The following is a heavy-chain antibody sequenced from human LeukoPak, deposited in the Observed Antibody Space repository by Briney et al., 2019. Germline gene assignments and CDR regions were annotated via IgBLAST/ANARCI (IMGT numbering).Heavy chain of an antibody. CDR3: ARLDRADYSTSPVPYYNYYMNA. J-gene: IGHJ6*03. CDR1: GFTFSIYS. CDR2: ISSTSSYI. Sequence: NPGGSLRLSCIASGFTFSIYSVTWVRQAPGKGREWVASISSTSSYIYYADSVRGRFTTSRDNAQYLAYLQINSLRAEDTEVYYCARLDRADYSTSPVPYYNYYMNAWDKGTTVIVSS. D-gene: IGHD6-13*01. V-gene: IGHV3-21*06.